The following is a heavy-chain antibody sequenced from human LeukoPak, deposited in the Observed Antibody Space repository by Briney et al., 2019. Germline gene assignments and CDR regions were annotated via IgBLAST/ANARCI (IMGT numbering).Heavy chain of an antibody. CDR3: ARGPYSSSNYYYYGMDV. Sequence: GGSPRLSCAASGFTFSSYGMHWVRQAPGKGLEWVAVIWYDGSNKYYADSVKGRFTISRDNSKNTLYLQMNSLRAEDTAVYYCARGPYSSSNYYYYGMDVWGQGTTVTVSS. J-gene: IGHJ6*02. CDR1: GFTFSSYG. V-gene: IGHV3-33*01. D-gene: IGHD6-13*01. CDR2: IWYDGSNK.